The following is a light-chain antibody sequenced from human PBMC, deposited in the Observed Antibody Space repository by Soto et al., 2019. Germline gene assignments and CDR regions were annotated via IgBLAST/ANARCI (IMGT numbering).Light chain of an antibody. Sequence: DIQLTQSPSFLSASVGDRVTITCRASQGISRYLAWYQQKPGKAPKLLIYAASTLQSGVPSRFSGSGSGTEFTLTISSLQPEYFATYYCQQLNSYPRVTFGGGTKVDIK. J-gene: IGKJ4*01. CDR1: QGISRY. CDR2: AAS. CDR3: QQLNSYPRVT. V-gene: IGKV1-9*01.